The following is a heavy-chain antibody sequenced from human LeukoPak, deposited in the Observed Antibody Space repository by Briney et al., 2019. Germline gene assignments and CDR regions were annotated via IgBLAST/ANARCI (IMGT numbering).Heavy chain of an antibody. J-gene: IGHJ4*02. D-gene: IGHD5-24*01. CDR1: GGSISSSSYY. Sequence: SETLSLTCTVSGGSISSSSYYWGWIRQPPGKGLDWIGSIYYSGTTYYNPSLKSRVTISVDTSKNQFSLKLSSVTAADTAVYYCARHGWLQPPDCWGQGTLVTVSS. V-gene: IGHV4-39*01. CDR3: ARHGWLQPPDC. CDR2: IYYSGTT.